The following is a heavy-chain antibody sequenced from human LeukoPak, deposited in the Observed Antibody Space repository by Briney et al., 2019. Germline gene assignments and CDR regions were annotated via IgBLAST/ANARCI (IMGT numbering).Heavy chain of an antibody. D-gene: IGHD3-22*01. CDR2: ISNDGGGI. V-gene: IGHV3-23*01. CDR1: GFIFNNYG. J-gene: IGHJ5*02. Sequence: GGSLRLSCAASGFIFNNYGLIWVRQAPGKGLQWVSAISNDGGGIQYADFVKGRFTISRDNSKNMLFLQMNSLTADDTALYYCAKGSSGYFADLWGQGTLVTVSS. CDR3: AKGSSGYFADL.